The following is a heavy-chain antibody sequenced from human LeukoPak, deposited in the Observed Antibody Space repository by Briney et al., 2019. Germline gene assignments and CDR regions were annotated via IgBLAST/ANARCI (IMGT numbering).Heavy chain of an antibody. D-gene: IGHD3-22*01. CDR2: ISWNSGSI. J-gene: IGHJ6*02. CDR1: GFTFDDYA. V-gene: IGHV3-9*01. Sequence: GGSLRLSCAASGFTFDDYAMHWVRQAPGKGLEWVSGISWNSGSIGYADSVKGRFTISRDNAKNSLYLQMNSLRAEDTALYYCAKSGDSSGYYSYYGMDVWGQGTTVTVSS. CDR3: AKSGDSSGYYSYYGMDV.